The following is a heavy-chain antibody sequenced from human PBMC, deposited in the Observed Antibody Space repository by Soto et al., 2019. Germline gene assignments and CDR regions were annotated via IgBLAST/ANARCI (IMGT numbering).Heavy chain of an antibody. CDR1: GFIFSDYY. D-gene: IGHD3-16*01. V-gene: IGHV3-72*01. CDR3: GRSRGDYPFDY. CDR2: TRNKANSYST. Sequence: EVQLVESGGGLVQPGGSLRLSCAVSGFIFSDYYMDWVRQVPGKGLEWVGRTRNKANSYSTEYAASVKGRFTISRDDITNSLNLQMNSLETEDTAVYYCGRSRGDYPFDYWGQGTLVTVSS. J-gene: IGHJ4*02.